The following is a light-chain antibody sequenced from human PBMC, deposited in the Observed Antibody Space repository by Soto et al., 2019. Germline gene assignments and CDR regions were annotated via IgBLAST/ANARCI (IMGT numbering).Light chain of an antibody. CDR3: HSYDVSLRGPA. V-gene: IGLV1-40*01. J-gene: IGLJ2*01. CDR1: RCVIGAGYD. Sequence: QSVLTQPPSLSGAPGQRVTISCTGSRCVIGAGYDVHWYQHLPGTAPKVLIFDNSNRPSGVPDRFSGSKSGTSASLAITGLQAEDEAVYYCHSYDVSLRGPAFGGGTQLTVL. CDR2: DNS.